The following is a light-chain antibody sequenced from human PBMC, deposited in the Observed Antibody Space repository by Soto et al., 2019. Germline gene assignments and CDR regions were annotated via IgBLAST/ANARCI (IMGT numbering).Light chain of an antibody. CDR2: GAS. CDR1: QSVRNNY. J-gene: IGKJ1*01. V-gene: IGKV3-20*01. Sequence: EIVLTQSPGTLSLSPGERATLSCRASQSVRNNYLAWYQQKPGQAPRLLIYGASSRATGIPDRFSGSGSGTDFTLTINRLEPEDFAVYYCQQYGSSPQTFGQGTKVEIK. CDR3: QQYGSSPQT.